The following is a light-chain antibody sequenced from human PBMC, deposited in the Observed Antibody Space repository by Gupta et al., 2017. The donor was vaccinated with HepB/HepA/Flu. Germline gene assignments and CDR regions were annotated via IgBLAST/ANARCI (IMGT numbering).Light chain of an antibody. CDR1: NIGSKS. J-gene: IGLJ2*01. Sequence: SYVLTQPPSVSVAPGKTARITWGGNNIGSKSVHWYQQKPGQAPLLVIYYDSDRPSGIPGRFSGSNSGNTATLTISRVEAGDEADYYCQVWDSSSPVVFGGGTKLTVL. CDR2: YDS. CDR3: QVWDSSSPVV. V-gene: IGLV3-21*04.